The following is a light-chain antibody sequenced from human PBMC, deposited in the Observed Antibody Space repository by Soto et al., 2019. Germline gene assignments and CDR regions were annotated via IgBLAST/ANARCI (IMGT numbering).Light chain of an antibody. CDR3: QQSYSTPLI. V-gene: IGKV1-39*01. CDR1: QSISSY. J-gene: IGKJ3*01. Sequence: DIQMTQSPSSLSASVGDRVTITCRASQSISSYLNWYQQKPGKAPKLLIYAASSLQSGVPSRFSGSGSGTYFTLTISSLQPEDFATYYCQQSYSTPLIFGLGTKVDIK. CDR2: AAS.